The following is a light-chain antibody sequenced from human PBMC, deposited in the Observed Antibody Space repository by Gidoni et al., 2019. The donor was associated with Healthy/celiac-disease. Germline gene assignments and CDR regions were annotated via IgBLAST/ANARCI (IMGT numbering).Light chain of an antibody. CDR3: QQYYSYPRT. V-gene: IGKV1-8*01. CDR1: QGISSY. CDR2: AAS. Sequence: AIRMTQSPSSFSASTGDRVTITCRPSQGISSYLAWYQQKPGKAPKLLIYAASTLQRGVPSRFSGSGSGTDFTLTISCLQSEDFATYYCQQYYSYPRTFGQGTKVEIK. J-gene: IGKJ1*01.